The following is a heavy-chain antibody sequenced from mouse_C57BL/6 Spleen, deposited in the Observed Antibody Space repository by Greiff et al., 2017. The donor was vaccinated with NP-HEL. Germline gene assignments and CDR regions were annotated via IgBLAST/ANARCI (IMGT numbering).Heavy chain of an antibody. CDR3: ARDPSYDYDWGFDY. V-gene: IGHV5-4*01. CDR1: GFTFSSYA. Sequence: EVMLVESGGGLVKPGGSLKLSCAASGFTFSSYAMSWVRQTPEKRLEWVATISDGGSYTYYPDNVKGRFTISRDNAKNNLYLQMSHLKSEDTAMYYCARDPSYDYDWGFDYWGQGTTLTVSS. CDR2: ISDGGSYT. D-gene: IGHD2-4*01. J-gene: IGHJ2*01.